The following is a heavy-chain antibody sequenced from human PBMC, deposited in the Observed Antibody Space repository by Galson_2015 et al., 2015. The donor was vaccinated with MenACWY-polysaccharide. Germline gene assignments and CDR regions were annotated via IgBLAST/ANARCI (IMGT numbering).Heavy chain of an antibody. J-gene: IGHJ4*02. CDR3: ARGITSSN. D-gene: IGHD6-6*01. CDR1: GFTFNTHW. CDR2: INRDGSNT. V-gene: IGHV3-74*01. Sequence: SLRLSCAAFGFTFNTHWMHWVRQAPGKGLMWVSRINRDGSNTDYADSVKGRFTISRDNAKNTLFLQMNSLRAEDTAVYYCARGITSSNWGQGTLVTVSS.